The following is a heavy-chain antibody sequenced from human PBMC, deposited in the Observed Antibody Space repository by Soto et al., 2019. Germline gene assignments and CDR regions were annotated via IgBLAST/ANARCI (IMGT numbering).Heavy chain of an antibody. CDR1: GFTFSSYA. J-gene: IGHJ5*02. CDR2: ISGGGGST. D-gene: IGHD3-10*01. V-gene: IGHV3-23*01. CDR3: AREYGSGSSPPWFDP. Sequence: GGALRLSCAASGFTFSSYARSWVRQAPGKGLEWVSAISGGGGSTYYAYCVEGRFTISRDNGENSLYLQMNSLRVEDTALYHCAREYGSGSSPPWFDPWGQGTLVTVSS.